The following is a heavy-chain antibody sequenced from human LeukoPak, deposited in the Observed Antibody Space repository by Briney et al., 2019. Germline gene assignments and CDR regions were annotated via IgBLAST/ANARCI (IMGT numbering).Heavy chain of an antibody. J-gene: IGHJ4*02. CDR1: GFTFSSYW. CDR2: INSDGSST. V-gene: IGHV3-74*01. Sequence: GGSLRLSCAASGFTFSSYWMHWVRHAPGKGLVWVSRINSDGSSTSYADSVKGRFTISRDNAKNTLYLQMNSLRAEDTAVYYCAREGYSSSRSFDYWGQGTLVTVSS. CDR3: AREGYSSSRSFDY. D-gene: IGHD6-6*01.